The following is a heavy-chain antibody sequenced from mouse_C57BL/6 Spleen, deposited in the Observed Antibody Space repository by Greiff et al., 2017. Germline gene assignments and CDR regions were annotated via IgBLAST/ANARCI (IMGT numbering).Heavy chain of an antibody. V-gene: IGHV2-2*01. CDR2: IWSGGST. J-gene: IGHJ4*01. Sequence: VQLQESGPGLVQPSQSLSITCTVSGFSLTSYGVNWVRQSPGKGLEWLGVIWSGGSTDYNAAFISRRSISKDNSKSQVFFKMNSLQADDTAIYYCARSWHAMDYWGQGTSVTVSS. CDR3: ARSWHAMDY. CDR1: GFSLTSYG.